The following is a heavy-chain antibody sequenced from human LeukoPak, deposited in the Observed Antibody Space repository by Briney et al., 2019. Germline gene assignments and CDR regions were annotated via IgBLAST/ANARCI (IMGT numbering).Heavy chain of an antibody. CDR3: AKDSGSSGSGISNDY. CDR1: GYTFTSHY. J-gene: IGHJ4*02. V-gene: IGHV1-46*01. D-gene: IGHD3-10*01. Sequence: ASVKVSCKASGYTFTSHYMHWVRQAPGQGLEWMGIINPSGGSTSYAQKFQGRVTMTRDTSTSTVYMELSSLRAEDTALYYCAKDSGSSGSGISNDYWGQGTLVTVSS. CDR2: INPSGGST.